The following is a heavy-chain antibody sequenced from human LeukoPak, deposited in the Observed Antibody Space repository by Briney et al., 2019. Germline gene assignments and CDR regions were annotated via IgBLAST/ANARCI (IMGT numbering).Heavy chain of an antibody. CDR2: IDTAGNT. Sequence: GGSLRLSCAASGFTFSSYDMHWVRQATGKGLKWVSAIDTAGNTFYPGSVRGRFTISRENAKNSLYLQMNNVRAGDTAVYYCARTSKVTSVMDIWGQGTMVTVSS. V-gene: IGHV3-13*04. D-gene: IGHD3-16*01. CDR3: ARTSKVTSVMDI. J-gene: IGHJ3*02. CDR1: GFTFSSYD.